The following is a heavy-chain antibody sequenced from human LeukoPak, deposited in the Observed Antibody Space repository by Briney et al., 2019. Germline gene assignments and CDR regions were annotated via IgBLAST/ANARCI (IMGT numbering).Heavy chain of an antibody. V-gene: IGHV4-59*01. J-gene: IGHJ5*02. Sequence: SETLSLTCTVSGGSISSYYWSWIRQPPGKGLEWIGYIYYSGSTNYNPSLKSRVTISVDTSKNQFSLKLSSVTAADTAVYYCARTIAAAVKFDPWGQGTLVTVSS. D-gene: IGHD6-13*01. CDR3: ARTIAAAVKFDP. CDR2: IYYSGST. CDR1: GGSISSYY.